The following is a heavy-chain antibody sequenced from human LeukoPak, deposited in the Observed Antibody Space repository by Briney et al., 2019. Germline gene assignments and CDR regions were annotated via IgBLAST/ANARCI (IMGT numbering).Heavy chain of an antibody. CDR2: IIPIFGTA. CDR1: GGTFSSYA. Sequence: SVKVSCKASGGTFSSYAISWVRQAPGQGLEWMGGIIPIFGTANYAQKFQGRVTITTDESTSTAYMELSSLRSEDTAVYYCARMMSSSPDVAFDIWGQGTMVTVSS. CDR3: ARMMSSSPDVAFDI. J-gene: IGHJ3*02. D-gene: IGHD6-6*01. V-gene: IGHV1-69*05.